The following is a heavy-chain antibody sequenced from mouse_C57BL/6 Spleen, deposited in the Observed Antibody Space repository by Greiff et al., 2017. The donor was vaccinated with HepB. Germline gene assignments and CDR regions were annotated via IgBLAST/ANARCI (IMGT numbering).Heavy chain of an antibody. D-gene: IGHD4-1*01. V-gene: IGHV1-26*01. CDR1: GYTFTDYY. CDR2: INPNNGGT. CDR3: ARSDWEPY. J-gene: IGHJ3*01. Sequence: EVQLQQSGPELVKPGASVKISCKASGYTFTDYYMNWVKQSHGKSLEWIGDINPNNGGTSYNQKFKGKATLTVDKSSSTAYMELRSLTSEDSAVYYCARSDWEPYWGQGTLVTVSA.